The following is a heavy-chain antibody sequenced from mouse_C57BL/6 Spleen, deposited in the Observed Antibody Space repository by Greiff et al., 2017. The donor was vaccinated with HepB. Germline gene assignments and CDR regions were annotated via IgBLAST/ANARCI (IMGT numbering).Heavy chain of an antibody. CDR2: ISYDGSN. V-gene: IGHV3-6*01. D-gene: IGHD2-1*01. CDR3: AGGNYGFAY. J-gene: IGHJ3*01. Sequence: EVKLLESGPGLVKPSQSLSLTCSVTGYSITSGYYWNWIRQFPGNKLEWMGYISYDGSNNYNPSLKNRISITRDTSKNQFFLKLNSVTTEDTATYYCAGGNYGFAYWGQGTLVTVSA. CDR1: GYSITSGYY.